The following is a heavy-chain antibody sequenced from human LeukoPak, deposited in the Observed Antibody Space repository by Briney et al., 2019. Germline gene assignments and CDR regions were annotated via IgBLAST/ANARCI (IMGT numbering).Heavy chain of an antibody. CDR1: GGSISSGSYY. D-gene: IGHD4-17*01. V-gene: IGHV4-61*02. CDR2: IYTSGST. J-gene: IGHJ4*02. CDR3: ARGTITTVTDS. Sequence: PSETLSLTCTVSGGSISSGSYYWSWIRQPAGKGLEWIGRIYTSGSTNYNPSLKSRVTISVDESKTQLSLRLESVTAADTAVYYCARGTITTVTDSWGPGTLVTVSS.